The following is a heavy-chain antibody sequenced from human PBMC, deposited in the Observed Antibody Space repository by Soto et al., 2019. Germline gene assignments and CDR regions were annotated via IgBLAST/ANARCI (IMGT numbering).Heavy chain of an antibody. V-gene: IGHV1-8*01. CDR2: MNPSTGNT. J-gene: IGHJ5*02. CDR1: GYTFTSYD. Sequence: QVQLVQSGAEVKKPGASVKVSCKASGYTFTSYDIIWVRQATGQGLEWMGWMNPSTGNTDNAQKFQGRLTMTWNTSISTAYMELSSLRFEDTALYYCARGRIVVAGGFDPWGQGTLVTVSS. D-gene: IGHD6-19*01. CDR3: ARGRIVVAGGFDP.